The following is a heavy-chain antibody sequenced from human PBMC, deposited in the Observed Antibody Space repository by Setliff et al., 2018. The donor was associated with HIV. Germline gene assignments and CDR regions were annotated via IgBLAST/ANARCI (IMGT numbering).Heavy chain of an antibody. CDR3: ARGATAHGYYYMDV. CDR1: GYAITGYY. Sequence: SVKVSCKTSGYAITGYYIHWVRQAPGQGLEWMGGIITIFGTPNYALKFQDRVTITADESTTTAYMELSSLRSEDTAVYYCARGATAHGYYYMDVWGKGTTVTAP. J-gene: IGHJ6*03. D-gene: IGHD1-26*01. CDR2: IITIFGTP. V-gene: IGHV1-69*13.